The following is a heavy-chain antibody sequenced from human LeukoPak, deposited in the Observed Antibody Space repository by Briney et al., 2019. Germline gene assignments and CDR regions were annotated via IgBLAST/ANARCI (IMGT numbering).Heavy chain of an antibody. Sequence: SETLSLTCAVYGGSFSGYYWSWIRQPPGKGLEWIGEINHSGSTNYNPSLKSRVTISVDTSKNQFSLKLSSVTAADTAVYYCARMSRGYSYGVMDVWGQGTLVTVSS. V-gene: IGHV4-34*01. J-gene: IGHJ4*02. D-gene: IGHD5-18*01. CDR1: GGSFSGYY. CDR2: INHSGST. CDR3: ARMSRGYSYGVMDV.